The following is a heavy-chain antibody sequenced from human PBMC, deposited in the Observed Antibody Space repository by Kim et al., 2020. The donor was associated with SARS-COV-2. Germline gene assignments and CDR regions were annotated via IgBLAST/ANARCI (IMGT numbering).Heavy chain of an antibody. CDR3: AKGTSGYSLILDY. V-gene: IGHV3-30*18. J-gene: IGHJ4*02. Sequence: GGSLRLSCAASGFTFSSYGMHWVRQAPGKGLEWVAVISYDGSNKYYADSVKGRFTISRDNSKNTLYLQMNSLRAEDTAVYYCAKGTSGYSLILDYWGQGTLVTVSS. D-gene: IGHD5-18*01. CDR2: ISYDGSNK. CDR1: GFTFSSYG.